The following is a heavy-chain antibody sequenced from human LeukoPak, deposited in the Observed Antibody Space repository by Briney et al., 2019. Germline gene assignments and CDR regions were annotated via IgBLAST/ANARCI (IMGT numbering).Heavy chain of an antibody. CDR2: IKQDGSEE. Sequence: PGGSLRLSCAASGFTFSSHWMSWVRQAPGKGLEWVANIKQDGSEEVYVDSVKGRFTISRDNAKNSLFLQMNTLRAEDTAVYYCARDPYSSTWSYGMDVWGQGTTVTVPS. J-gene: IGHJ6*02. D-gene: IGHD6-6*01. CDR3: ARDPYSSTWSYGMDV. CDR1: GFTFSSHW. V-gene: IGHV3-7*05.